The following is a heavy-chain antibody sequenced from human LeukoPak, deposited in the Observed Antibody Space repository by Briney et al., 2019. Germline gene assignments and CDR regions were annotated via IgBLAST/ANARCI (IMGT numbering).Heavy chain of an antibody. CDR2: AYYRSTWYN. V-gene: IGHV6-1*01. J-gene: IGHJ4*02. D-gene: IGHD2-8*01. CDR1: GDNVSTNSAS. CDR3: ARDFYCSNDACSFDY. Sequence: SQTPSLTCAIFGDNVSTNSASWHLIRQSPPRSLSWPGRAYYRSTWYNDYAVSVRSRITINPDTSKNQFSLQLNSVTPEDTAVYYCARDFYCSNDACSFDYWGQGTLVTVSS.